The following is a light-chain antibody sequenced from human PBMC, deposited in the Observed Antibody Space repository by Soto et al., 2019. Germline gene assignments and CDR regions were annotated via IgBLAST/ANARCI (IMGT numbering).Light chain of an antibody. CDR3: ETWDSNTLYV. J-gene: IGLJ1*01. V-gene: IGLV4-60*03. CDR1: SGHSSYI. Sequence: QPVLTQSSSASASLGSSVKLTCSLSSGHSSYIIAWHQQQPGKAPRYLMKLEGSRSYNKGSGVPDRFSGSSSGADRYLTISNLQSEDEADYYCETWDSNTLYVFGTGTKLTVL. CDR2: LEGSRSY.